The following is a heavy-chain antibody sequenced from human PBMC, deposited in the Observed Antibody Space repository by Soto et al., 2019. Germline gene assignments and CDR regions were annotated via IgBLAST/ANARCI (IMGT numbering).Heavy chain of an antibody. CDR3: AKGAVRGATINPFDY. Sequence: GGSLRLSCAASGFTFSNYAMSWVRQAPGEGLEWVSAISDSGDYTYYADSVKGRFTISRDNSKNTLFLQMNSLRPEDTAVYYCAKGAVRGATINPFDYWGQGTLVTVSS. D-gene: IGHD3-10*01. V-gene: IGHV3-23*01. J-gene: IGHJ4*02. CDR2: ISDSGDYT. CDR1: GFTFSNYA.